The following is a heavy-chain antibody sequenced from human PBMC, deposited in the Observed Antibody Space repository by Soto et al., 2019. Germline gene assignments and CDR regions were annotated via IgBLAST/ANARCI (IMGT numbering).Heavy chain of an antibody. CDR3: ARARKDIVVVPAAMDV. CDR1: GGSFSGYY. Sequence: QVQLQQWGAGLLKPSETLSLTCAVYGGSFSGYYWSWIRQPPGKGLEWIGEINHSGSTNYNPSLKSRVTISVDTSKNQCSLKLSSVTAADTAVYYCARARKDIVVVPAAMDVWGQGTTVTVSS. D-gene: IGHD2-2*01. V-gene: IGHV4-34*01. CDR2: INHSGST. J-gene: IGHJ6*02.